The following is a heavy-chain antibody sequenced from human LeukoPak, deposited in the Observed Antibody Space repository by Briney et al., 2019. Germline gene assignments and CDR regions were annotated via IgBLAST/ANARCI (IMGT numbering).Heavy chain of an antibody. CDR2: IYYSGST. CDR1: GGSISSRDYY. J-gene: IGHJ4*02. D-gene: IGHD5-18*01. Sequence: SQTLSLTCTASGGSISSRDYYWSWIRQPPGKGLEWIGYIYYSGSTYYNPSLKSRVTISVDTSKNQFSLKLSSVTAADTAVYYCARARDPGYSYGPNFDYWGQGTLVTVSS. V-gene: IGHV4-30-4*01. CDR3: ARARDPGYSYGPNFDY.